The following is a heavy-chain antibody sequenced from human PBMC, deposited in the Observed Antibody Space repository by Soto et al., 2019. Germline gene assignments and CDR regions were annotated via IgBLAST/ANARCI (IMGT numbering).Heavy chain of an antibody. Sequence: GGSLRLSCAASGFTFSSYAMSWVRQAPGKGLEWVSAISGSGGSTYYADSVKGRFTISRDNSKNTLYLQMNSLRAEDTAVYYCAKNQALGFGGVDRLDVWGQGTTVTVSS. J-gene: IGHJ6*02. CDR2: ISGSGGST. CDR3: AKNQALGFGGVDRLDV. CDR1: GFTFSSYA. V-gene: IGHV3-23*01. D-gene: IGHD3-16*01.